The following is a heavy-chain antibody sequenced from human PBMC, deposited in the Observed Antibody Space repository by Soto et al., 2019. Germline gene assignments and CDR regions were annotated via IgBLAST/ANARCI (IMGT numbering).Heavy chain of an antibody. D-gene: IGHD3-22*01. CDR3: ARGPTDYYDNSANYFLDY. CDR2: ISTYNGNT. Sequence: ASVKVSCKASGYTFITYGVSWVRQAPGQGLDWLGWISTYNGNTRYAERLQGRVTMTTDTTTNTAYMELRNLRSDDTAVYYCARGPTDYYDNSANYFLDYCAQGTLVTVSS. J-gene: IGHJ4*02. V-gene: IGHV1-18*01. CDR1: GYTFITYG.